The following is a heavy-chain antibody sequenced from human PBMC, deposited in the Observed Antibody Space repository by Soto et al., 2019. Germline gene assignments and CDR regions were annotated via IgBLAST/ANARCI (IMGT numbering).Heavy chain of an antibody. J-gene: IGHJ5*02. Sequence: KPSETLSLTCTVSGGSISSGDYYWSWIRQPPGKGLEWIGYIYYSGSTYYNPSLKSRVTISVDTSKNQFSLKLSSVTAADTAVYYCARGSVRGVIIGWFDPWGQGTQGTAPQ. D-gene: IGHD3-10*01. CDR2: IYYSGST. CDR3: ARGSVRGVIIGWFDP. CDR1: GGSISSGDYY. V-gene: IGHV4-30-4*01.